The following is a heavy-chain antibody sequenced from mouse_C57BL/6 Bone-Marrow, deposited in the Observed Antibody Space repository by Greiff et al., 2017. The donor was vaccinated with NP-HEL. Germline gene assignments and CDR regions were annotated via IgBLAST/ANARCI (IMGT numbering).Heavy chain of an antibody. CDR2: IDPSDSYT. CDR1: GYTFTSYW. CDR3: ARAYYSIDAMDY. V-gene: IGHV1-59*01. J-gene: IGHJ4*01. D-gene: IGHD2-5*01. Sequence: VQLQQPGAELVRPGPSVKLSCKASGYTFTSYWMHWVKQRPGQGLEWIGVIDPSDSYTNYNQKFKGKATLTVDTSSSTAYMQLSSLTSEDSAVYYCARAYYSIDAMDYWGQGTSVTVSS.